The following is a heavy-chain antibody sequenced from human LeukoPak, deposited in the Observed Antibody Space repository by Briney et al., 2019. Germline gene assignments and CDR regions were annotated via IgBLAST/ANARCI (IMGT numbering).Heavy chain of an antibody. D-gene: IGHD6-19*01. CDR3: AKDRIARWLGNFDY. Sequence: GGSLTLSCAASGFTFSDYYMSWLRQAPGKGLEWVSHIGGSGTPISYADSVRGRFTISRDNAINSLFLQMNSLRAEDTAVYYCAKDRIARWLGNFDYWGQGTLVTVSS. V-gene: IGHV3-11*01. CDR1: GFTFSDYY. CDR2: IGGSGTPI. J-gene: IGHJ4*02.